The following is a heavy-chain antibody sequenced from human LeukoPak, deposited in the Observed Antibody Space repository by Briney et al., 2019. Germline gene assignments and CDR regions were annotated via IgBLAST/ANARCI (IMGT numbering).Heavy chain of an antibody. D-gene: IGHD3-22*01. V-gene: IGHV1-69*04. CDR3: ARVRRYYYDSSGTPRRGYYYYGMDV. CDR2: IIPILGIA. J-gene: IGHJ6*02. Sequence: ASVKVSCKASGGTFSSYAISWVRQAPGQGLEWMGRIIPILGIANYAQKFQGRVTITADKSTCTAYMELSSLRSEDTAVYYCARVRRYYYDSSGTPRRGYYYYGMDVWGQGTTVTVSS. CDR1: GGTFSSYA.